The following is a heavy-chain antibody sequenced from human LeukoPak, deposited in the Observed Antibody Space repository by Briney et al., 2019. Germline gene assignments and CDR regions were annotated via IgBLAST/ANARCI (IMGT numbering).Heavy chain of an antibody. CDR3: ARGTTAYYDFWSGYYDAGFDY. Sequence: SETLSLTCTVSGGSISSGGYYWSWIRQHPGKGLEWIGYIYYSGSTYYNPSLKSRVTISVDTSKNQFSLKLSSVTAADTAVYYCARGTTAYYDFWSGYYDAGFDYWGQGTLVTVSS. CDR2: IYYSGST. J-gene: IGHJ4*02. CDR1: GGSISSGGYY. D-gene: IGHD3-3*01. V-gene: IGHV4-31*03.